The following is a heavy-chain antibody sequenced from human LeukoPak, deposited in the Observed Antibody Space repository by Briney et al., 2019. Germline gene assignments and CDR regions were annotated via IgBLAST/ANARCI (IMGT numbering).Heavy chain of an antibody. D-gene: IGHD6-19*01. V-gene: IGHV4-4*07. CDR3: ARRDISSGWRFDY. CDR2: IHTSGST. CDR1: GGSISNYH. Sequence: SETLSLTCTVSGGSISNYHWSWIRQPAGKGLEWIGQIHTSGSTNYNPPLKSRVTMSIDTPENQLSLTIRSVTAADTAVYYCARRDISSGWRFDYWGQGTLVTVSS. J-gene: IGHJ4*02.